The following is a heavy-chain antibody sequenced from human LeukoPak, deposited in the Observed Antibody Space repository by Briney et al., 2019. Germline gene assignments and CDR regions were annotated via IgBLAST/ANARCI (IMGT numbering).Heavy chain of an antibody. V-gene: IGHV4-34*01. CDR1: GGSFSDYY. CDR2: INHSGST. Sequence: SETLSLTCSVYGGSFSDYYWSWIRQPPGKGLEWIGEINHSGSTNYNPSLKSRVTISVDTSKNQFSLKLSSVTAADTAMYYCASSGPYASGSWRPLGQGTLVTVSS. D-gene: IGHD3-10*01. CDR3: ASSGPYASGSWRP. J-gene: IGHJ5*02.